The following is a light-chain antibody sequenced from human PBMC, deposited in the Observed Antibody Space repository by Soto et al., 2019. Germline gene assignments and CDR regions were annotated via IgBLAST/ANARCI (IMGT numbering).Light chain of an antibody. CDR3: HSYDSDFVV. V-gene: IGLV6-57*04. CDR2: ENN. Sequence: NFMLTQPHSXSESPGXXXXISXXXXXGXXXNXYVXWYQXXPGSAPTTVXYENNQRLSGVPXRFSGSTDGSSNSASLTXXGLQAEDEADYYCHSYDSDFVVFGGGTKVTVL. J-gene: IGLJ2*01. CDR1: XGXXXNXY.